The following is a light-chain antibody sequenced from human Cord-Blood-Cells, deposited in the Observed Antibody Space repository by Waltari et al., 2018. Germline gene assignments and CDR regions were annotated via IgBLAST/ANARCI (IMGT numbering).Light chain of an antibody. Sequence: QSALTQPASVSGSPGHSITLSCPGTSSDVGGYNYVSWYQQHPGKAPKLVIYEVSQRPSGVSNRFSGSKSGNTASLTISGLQAEDEADYYCSSYTSSSTNWVFGGGTKLTVL. CDR3: SSYTSSSTNWV. V-gene: IGLV2-14*01. CDR2: EVS. CDR1: SSDVGGYNY. J-gene: IGLJ3*02.